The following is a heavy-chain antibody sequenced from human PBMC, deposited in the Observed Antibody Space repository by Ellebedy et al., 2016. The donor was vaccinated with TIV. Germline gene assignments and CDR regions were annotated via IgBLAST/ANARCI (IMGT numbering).Heavy chain of an antibody. Sequence: SQTLSLTCAISGDSVSSNSAAWNWIRQSPSRGLEWLGRTYYRSKWYNDYAVSVKSRITINPDTSKNQFSLQLNSVTPEDTAVYYCARELATSGYTSSWYKSYWYFDLWGRGTLVTVSS. V-gene: IGHV6-1*01. CDR2: TYYRSKWYN. CDR3: ARELATSGYTSSWYKSYWYFDL. J-gene: IGHJ2*01. CDR1: GDSVSSNSAA. D-gene: IGHD6-13*01.